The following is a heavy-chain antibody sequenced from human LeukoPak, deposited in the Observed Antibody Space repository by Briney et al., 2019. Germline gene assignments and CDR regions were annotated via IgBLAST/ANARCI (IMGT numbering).Heavy chain of an antibody. J-gene: IGHJ4*02. Sequence: ASVKVTCKASGYTFTSYAMHWVRQAPGQGLEWMGWITPSGGTNYPQKFQGRVAITRDTSITTAYMELSRLTSDDTAVYYCARDRYGDGFAHFEYWGQGALVTVSS. V-gene: IGHV1-2*02. D-gene: IGHD5-24*01. CDR3: ARDRYGDGFAHFEY. CDR1: GYTFTSYA. CDR2: ITPSGGT.